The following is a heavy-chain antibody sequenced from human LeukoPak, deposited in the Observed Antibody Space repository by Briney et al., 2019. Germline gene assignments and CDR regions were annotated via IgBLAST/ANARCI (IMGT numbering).Heavy chain of an antibody. V-gene: IGHV4-34*01. J-gene: IGHJ4*02. D-gene: IGHD3-10*01. CDR2: IDDRRST. CDR3: ASEGPMFDSGSYSKSLGY. Sequence: PSEALSLTCAVYGGSFRGYYWSWIRQPPGKGLEWNEEIDDRRSTNYNPSLKSRVTISVDTSKNQFSLKVPSVTAADTAVYYCASEGPMFDSGSYSKSLGYWGQGFLVTVSS. CDR1: GGSFRGYY.